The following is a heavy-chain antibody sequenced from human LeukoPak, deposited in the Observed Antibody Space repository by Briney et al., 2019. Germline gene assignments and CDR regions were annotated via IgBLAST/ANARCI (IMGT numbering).Heavy chain of an antibody. CDR1: GFTFSSYA. CDR2: ISGSGGST. V-gene: IGHV3-23*01. CDR3: AKSPAIVVVTAVYYFDY. J-gene: IGHJ4*02. Sequence: GGSLRLSCAASGFTFSSYAMSWVRQAPGKGLEWVSAISGSGGSTYYADSVKGRFTISRDNSKNTLYLQMNSLRAEDTAVYYCAKSPAIVVVTAVYYFDYWGQGTLVTVSS. D-gene: IGHD2-21*02.